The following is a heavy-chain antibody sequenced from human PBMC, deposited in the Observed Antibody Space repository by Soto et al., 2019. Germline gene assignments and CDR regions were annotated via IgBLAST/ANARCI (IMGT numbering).Heavy chain of an antibody. V-gene: IGHV3-15*01. CDR3: TTDRVYCTNGVCYTADY. J-gene: IGHJ4*02. D-gene: IGHD2-8*01. CDR1: GFTFSNAW. CDR2: IKSKTDGGTT. Sequence: PGGSLRLSCAASGFTFSNAWMSWVRQAPWKGLEWVGRIKSKTDGGTTDYAAPVKGRFTISRDDSKNTLYLQMNSLKTEDTAVYYCTTDRVYCTNGVCYTADYWGQGTLVTVSS.